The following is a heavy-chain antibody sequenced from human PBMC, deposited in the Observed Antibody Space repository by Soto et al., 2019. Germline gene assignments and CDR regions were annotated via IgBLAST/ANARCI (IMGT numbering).Heavy chain of an antibody. CDR1: GFTFSSYG. Sequence: EVQMLESGGGLVQPGGSLRLSCTGSGFTFSSYGMSWVRQAPGKGLEWVSGISGGGPPTYYADSVRGRFTISRDNSKNTLYLQMNSLRAKDTAVYYCAIRTYSTGWYYLDLWGRGTLVTVSA. V-gene: IGHV3-23*01. D-gene: IGHD6-25*01. CDR3: AIRTYSTGWYYLDL. CDR2: ISGGGPPT. J-gene: IGHJ4*02.